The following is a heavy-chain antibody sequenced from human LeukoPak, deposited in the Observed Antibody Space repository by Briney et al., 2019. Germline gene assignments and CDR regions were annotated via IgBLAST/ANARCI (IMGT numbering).Heavy chain of an antibody. J-gene: IGHJ4*02. D-gene: IGHD2-2*01. V-gene: IGHV3-30*02. CDR2: IRYDGSNK. CDR3: AKDRRGGTSMADY. CDR1: GFTFSSYG. Sequence: QTGGSLRLSCAASGFTFSSYGMHWVRQAPGKGLEWVAFIRYDGSNKYYADSVKGRFTISRDNSKNTLYLQMNSLRAEDTAVYYCAKDRRGGTSMADYWGQGTLVTVSS.